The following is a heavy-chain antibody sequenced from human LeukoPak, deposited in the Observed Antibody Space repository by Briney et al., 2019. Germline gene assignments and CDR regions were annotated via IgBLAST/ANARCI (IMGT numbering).Heavy chain of an antibody. V-gene: IGHV3-74*01. D-gene: IGHD1-26*01. CDR1: GFTFSSYW. J-gene: IGHJ4*02. CDR3: ASLYSGSYYEVNGVFDY. Sequence: VGSLRLSCAASGFTFSSYWMHWVRQAPRKGLGWVSRINSDGSSTSYADSVKGRFTISRDNAKNTLYLQMNSLRAEDTAVYYCASLYSGSYYEVNGVFDYWGQGTLVTVSS. CDR2: INSDGSST.